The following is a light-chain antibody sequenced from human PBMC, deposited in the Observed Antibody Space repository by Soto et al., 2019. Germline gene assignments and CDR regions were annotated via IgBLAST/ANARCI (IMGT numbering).Light chain of an antibody. V-gene: IGKV3-20*01. Sequence: EIVLTQSPGTLSLSPVERATLSCRASQSVSSSYLAWYQQRPGQAPRLLIYGASTRAAGIPDRFSGSGSGTDFTLTITRLEPEDSAVYFCQQYTGPPTTFGQGTRLEIK. CDR3: QQYTGPPTT. CDR1: QSVSSSY. CDR2: GAS. J-gene: IGKJ5*01.